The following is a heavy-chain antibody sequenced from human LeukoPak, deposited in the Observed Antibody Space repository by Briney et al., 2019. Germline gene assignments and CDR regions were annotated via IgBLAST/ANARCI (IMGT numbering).Heavy chain of an antibody. D-gene: IGHD3-22*01. Sequence: PGGSLRLSCAASGFTFSSYWMSWVRQAPGKGLEWVANIKQGGSEKYYVDSVKGRFTISRDNAKNSLYLQMNSLRAEDTAVYYCARNYYDSSGYYQYYFDYWGQGTLVTVSS. J-gene: IGHJ4*02. V-gene: IGHV3-7*01. CDR3: ARNYYDSSGYYQYYFDY. CDR2: IKQGGSEK. CDR1: GFTFSSYW.